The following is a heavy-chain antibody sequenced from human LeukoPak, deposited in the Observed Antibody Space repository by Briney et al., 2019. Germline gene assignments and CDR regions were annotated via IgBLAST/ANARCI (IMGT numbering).Heavy chain of an antibody. Sequence: SETLSLTCAVYGGPFSGYYWSWIRQPPGKGLEWIGEINHSGSTNYNPSLKSRVTISVDTSKNQFSLKLSSVTAADTAVYYCASLDSSYYYDSSGYYYQPGYWGQGTLVTVSS. D-gene: IGHD3-22*01. CDR2: INHSGST. J-gene: IGHJ4*02. V-gene: IGHV4-34*01. CDR3: ASLDSSYYYDSSGYYYQPGY. CDR1: GGPFSGYY.